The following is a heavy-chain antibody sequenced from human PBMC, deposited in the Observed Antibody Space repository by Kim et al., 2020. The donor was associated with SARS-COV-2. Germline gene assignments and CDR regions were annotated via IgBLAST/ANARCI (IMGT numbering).Heavy chain of an antibody. CDR2: ISAYNGNT. Sequence: ASVKVSCKASGYTFTIYGISWVRQAPGQGLEWMGWISAYNGNTDYAQKLQGRVTMTTDTSTSTADMELRSLRSDDTAVYYCARGITMVRGGPGLIDYCGQGTLVTVSS. J-gene: IGHJ4*02. V-gene: IGHV1-18*01. D-gene: IGHD3-10*01. CDR1: GYTFTIYG. CDR3: ARGITMVRGGPGLIDY.